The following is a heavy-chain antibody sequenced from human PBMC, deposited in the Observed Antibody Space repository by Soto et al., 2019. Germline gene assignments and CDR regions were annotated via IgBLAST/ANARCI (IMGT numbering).Heavy chain of an antibody. CDR1: GFTFSDYY. CDR3: ASGDCSGGSCYHSGNYYYYGMDV. CDR2: ISSSGSTI. Sequence: QVQLVESGGGLVKPGGSLRLSCAASGFTFSDYYMSWIRQAPGKGLEWVSYISSSGSTIYYADSVKGRFTISMDNAKNSLYLQMKRLRAEDTALYYCASGDCSGGSCYHSGNYYYYGMDVWGQGTTVTVSS. V-gene: IGHV3-11*01. J-gene: IGHJ6*02. D-gene: IGHD2-15*01.